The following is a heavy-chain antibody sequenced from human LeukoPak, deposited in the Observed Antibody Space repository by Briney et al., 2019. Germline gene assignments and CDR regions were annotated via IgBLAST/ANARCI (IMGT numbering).Heavy chain of an antibody. CDR2: ISGSGGST. Sequence: PGGSLRLSYAASGFTFSSYAMSWVRRAAGKGLEWVSAISGSGGSTYYADSVKGRFTISRDNSKNTLYLQMNSLRAEDTAVYYCAKEEDYQLLSDYCGQGTLVTVSS. CDR3: AKEEDYQLLSDY. J-gene: IGHJ4*02. D-gene: IGHD2-2*01. V-gene: IGHV3-23*01. CDR1: GFTFSSYA.